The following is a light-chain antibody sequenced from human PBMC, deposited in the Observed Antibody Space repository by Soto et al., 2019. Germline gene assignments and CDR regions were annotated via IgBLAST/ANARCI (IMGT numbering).Light chain of an antibody. CDR2: EGS. Sequence: QSVLTQPASVSGSPGQSITISCTGTSSDVGGYNLVSWYLQHPGKAPKLVTYEGSKRPSGVSNRFSGSKSGNTASLTISGLQAEDEADYYCCSYAGRNPYVFFGGGTKRTVL. CDR3: CSYAGRNPYVF. V-gene: IGLV2-23*01. J-gene: IGLJ2*01. CDR1: SSDVGGYNL.